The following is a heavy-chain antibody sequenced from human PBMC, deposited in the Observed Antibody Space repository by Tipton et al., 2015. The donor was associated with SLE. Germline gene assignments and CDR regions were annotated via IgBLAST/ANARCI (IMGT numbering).Heavy chain of an antibody. CDR2: IYYSGST. Sequence: TLSLTCTVSGGSISSSSYYWGWIRQPPGKGLEWIGSIYYSGSTYYNPSLKSRVTISIDTSKNQFSLKLSSVTAADTAVYYCARQARRAFDIWGQGTMVTVSS. CDR3: ARQARRAFDI. J-gene: IGHJ3*02. CDR1: GGSISSSSYY. V-gene: IGHV4-39*01.